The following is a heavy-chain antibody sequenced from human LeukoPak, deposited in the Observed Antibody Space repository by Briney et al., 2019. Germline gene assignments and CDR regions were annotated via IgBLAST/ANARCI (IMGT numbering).Heavy chain of an antibody. J-gene: IGHJ4*02. CDR2: IYYSGST. CDR3: ARGRYYYDSSGYYLDY. V-gene: IGHV4-39*01. Sequence: SETLSLTCTVSGGSISSSSYYWGWIRQPPGKGLEWIGSIYYSGSTYYNPSLKSRVTISVDTSKNQFSLKLSSVTAADTAVYYCARGRYYYDSSGYYLDYWGQGTLVTVSS. CDR1: GGSISSSSYY. D-gene: IGHD3-22*01.